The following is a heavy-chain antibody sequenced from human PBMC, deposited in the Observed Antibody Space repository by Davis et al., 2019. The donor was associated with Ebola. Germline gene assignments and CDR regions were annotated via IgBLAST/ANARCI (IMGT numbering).Heavy chain of an antibody. V-gene: IGHV3-23*01. CDR3: ARASGSYYFDY. CDR1: GFNFINHA. Sequence: GGSLRLSCAASGFNFINHAMTWVRQAPGKGLEWVSAISGSGGSTYYADSVKGRFTISRDNAKNSLYLQMNSLRAEDTAVYYCARASGSYYFDYWGQGTLVTVSS. J-gene: IGHJ4*02. D-gene: IGHD1-26*01. CDR2: ISGSGGST.